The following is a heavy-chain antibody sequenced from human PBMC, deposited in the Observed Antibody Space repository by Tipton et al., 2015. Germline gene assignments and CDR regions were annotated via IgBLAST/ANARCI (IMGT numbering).Heavy chain of an antibody. J-gene: IGHJ6*02. CDR2: ISQRDGT. V-gene: IGHV4-61*01. CDR1: GGSVSSVSYY. Sequence: TLSLTCTVSGGSVSSVSYYWGWIRQTPGKGLEWIGYISQRDGTNYNPSLKSRVTISVDTSKNQFSLNLSSVTAADTAVYFCARDLEHGMDVWGQGTTVTVS. CDR3: ARDLEHGMDV.